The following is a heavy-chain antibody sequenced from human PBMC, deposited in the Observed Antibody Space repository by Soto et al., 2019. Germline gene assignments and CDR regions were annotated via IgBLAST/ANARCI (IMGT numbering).Heavy chain of an antibody. V-gene: IGHV4-31*03. Sequence: TSQTLSLTCTVSADTLISCDYYWSWIRQHPGKGLEWIGHIYYSGSTYYNPSLKSRVTISVDTSKNQFSLKLSSVTAADTAVYYCARARYIVVVVAATTENYYGMDVWGQGTTVS. CDR3: ARARYIVVVVAATTENYYGMDV. CDR2: IYYSGST. CDR1: ADTLISCDYY. D-gene: IGHD2-15*01. J-gene: IGHJ6*02.